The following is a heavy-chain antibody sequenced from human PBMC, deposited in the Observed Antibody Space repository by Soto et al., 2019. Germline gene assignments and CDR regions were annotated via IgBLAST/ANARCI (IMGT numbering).Heavy chain of an antibody. CDR1: GFTFSSYW. V-gene: IGHV3-7*01. CDR3: ARDEGMTETTFRLDY. Sequence: EVQLVESGGGLVQPGGSLRLSCAASGFTFSSYWMSWVRQAPGKGLEWVANIKEDGSEKYYVDSLKGRFTISRDNAKNSLYLQMNSLRAEDTAVYYCARDEGMTETTFRLDYWGQGTLVTVSS. J-gene: IGHJ4*02. D-gene: IGHD4-17*01. CDR2: IKEDGSEK.